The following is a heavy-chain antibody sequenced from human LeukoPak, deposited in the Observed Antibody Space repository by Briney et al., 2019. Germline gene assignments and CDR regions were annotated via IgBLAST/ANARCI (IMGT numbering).Heavy chain of an antibody. Sequence: SETVSLTCTVSGGSISNYYWSWIRQPPGKGLEWIGYIYYSGNTNYKPSLKSRVIISVDTSKNQFSLKLSSVTAADTAVYYCARTPYYYDSSGFSYYFDYWGQGTLVTISS. J-gene: IGHJ4*02. V-gene: IGHV4-59*01. CDR2: IYYSGNT. D-gene: IGHD3-22*01. CDR1: GGSISNYY. CDR3: ARTPYYYDSSGFSYYFDY.